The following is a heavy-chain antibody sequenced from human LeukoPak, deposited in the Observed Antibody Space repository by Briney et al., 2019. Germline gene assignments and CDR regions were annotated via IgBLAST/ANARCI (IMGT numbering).Heavy chain of an antibody. CDR3: AGDPDRGSSSSKAKPNHDY. CDR1: GYTFTSYG. V-gene: IGHV1-18*01. D-gene: IGHD6-6*01. CDR2: ISAYNGNT. Sequence: ASVKVSCKASGYTFTSYGISWVRQAPGQGLEWMGWISAYNGNTNYAQKLQGRVTMTTDTSTSTAYMELRSLRSDDTAVYYCAGDPDRGSSSSKAKPNHDYWGQGTLVTVSS. J-gene: IGHJ4*02.